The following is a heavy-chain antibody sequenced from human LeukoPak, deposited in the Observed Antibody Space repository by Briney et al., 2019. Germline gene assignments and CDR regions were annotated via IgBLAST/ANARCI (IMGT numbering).Heavy chain of an antibody. V-gene: IGHV3-33*01. J-gene: IGHJ6*03. CDR3: PRDGRGGRGYFYYSMDV. CDR1: GFAFGSYG. CDR2: IWYDGSNK. Sequence: PGGSLRLSCAASGFAFGSYGLHWVRQAPGKGLEWVAIIWYDGSNKHYADSVKGRFTISRDNSKNTLYLQMNSLRVEATAVYYCPRDGRGGRGYFYYSMDVWGKGTPVTVSS. D-gene: IGHD2-15*01.